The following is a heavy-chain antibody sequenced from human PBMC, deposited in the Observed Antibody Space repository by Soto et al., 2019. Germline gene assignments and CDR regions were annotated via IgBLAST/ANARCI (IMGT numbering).Heavy chain of an antibody. V-gene: IGHV4-34*01. D-gene: IGHD2-2*01. J-gene: IGHJ4*02. Sequence: YNPSLKSRVTISVDTSKNQLSLKLSSVTAADTAVYYCARVDCSSTTYHKGAEYWGQGTLVTVSS. CDR3: ARVDCSSTTYHKGAEY.